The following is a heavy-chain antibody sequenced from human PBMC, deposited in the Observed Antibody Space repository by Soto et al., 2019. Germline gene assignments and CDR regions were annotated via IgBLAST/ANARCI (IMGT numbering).Heavy chain of an antibody. CDR1: GGSISSGGYY. CDR3: ASHNWYNWNYGTWFDP. J-gene: IGHJ5*02. V-gene: IGHV4-31*03. D-gene: IGHD1-7*01. CDR2: IYYSGST. Sequence: SETLSLTCTVSGGSISSGGYYWSWIRQHPGKGLEWIGYIYYSGSTYYNPSLKSRVTISVDTSKNQFSLKLSSVTAADTAVYYCASHNWYNWNYGTWFDPWGQGTLVTVSS.